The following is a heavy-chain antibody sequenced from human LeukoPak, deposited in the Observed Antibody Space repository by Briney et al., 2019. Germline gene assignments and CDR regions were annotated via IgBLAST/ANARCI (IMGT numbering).Heavy chain of an antibody. CDR3: ARHPGKGNHLDY. D-gene: IGHD4-23*01. CDR2: IYPGDSDT. Sequence: NRGESLKISCKGSGFSFSSYWIAWVRQMPGKGLEWMGIIYPGDSDTRYSPSFQGQVTISADKSISTAYLQWSSLKASDTAMYYCARHPGKGNHLDYWGQGTLVTVSS. CDR1: GFSFSSYW. V-gene: IGHV5-51*01. J-gene: IGHJ4*02.